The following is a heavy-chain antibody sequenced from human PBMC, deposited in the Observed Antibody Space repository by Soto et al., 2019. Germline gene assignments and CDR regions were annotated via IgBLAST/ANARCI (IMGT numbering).Heavy chain of an antibody. CDR1: EFSFDDYA. CDR2: ITYTGVST. J-gene: IGHJ5*02. CDR3: VGSGTDVWVSKEDYWFDP. Sequence: GGSLRLSCAASEFSFDDYAMSWVRQAPGKGLEWVSSITYTGVSTYYADSVKGRFTISRDNSRDTLFLQMNSLRAEDTAFYYCVGSGTDVWVSKEDYWFDPWGQGTLVTVSS. D-gene: IGHD3-10*01. V-gene: IGHV3-23*01.